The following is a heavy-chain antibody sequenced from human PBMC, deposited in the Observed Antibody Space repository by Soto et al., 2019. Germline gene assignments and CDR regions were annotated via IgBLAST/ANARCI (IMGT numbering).Heavy chain of an antibody. CDR3: AKNWNWNY. V-gene: IGHV3-53*01. Sequence: GGSLRLSCAASGFTFSSFGMSWVRQAPGKGLEWVSVIYSGGSTYYADSVKGRFTISRDNSKNTLYLQMNSLRAEDTAVYYCAKNWNWNYWGQGTLVTVSS. CDR1: GFTFSSFG. J-gene: IGHJ4*02. CDR2: IYSGGST. D-gene: IGHD1-7*01.